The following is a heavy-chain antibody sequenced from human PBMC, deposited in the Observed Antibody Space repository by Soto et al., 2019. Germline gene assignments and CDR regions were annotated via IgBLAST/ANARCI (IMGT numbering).Heavy chain of an antibody. CDR3: ARSHYYDFWSGYETDDAFDI. J-gene: IGHJ3*02. CDR2: IYSGGST. Sequence: EVQLVETGGGLIQPGGSLRLSCAASGFTVSSNYMSWVRQAPGKGLEWVSVIYSGGSTYYADSVKGRFTISRDNSKNTRYLQLNSLRAEDTAVYYCARSHYYDFWSGYETDDAFDIWGQGTMVTVSS. D-gene: IGHD3-3*01. CDR1: GFTVSSNY. V-gene: IGHV3-53*02.